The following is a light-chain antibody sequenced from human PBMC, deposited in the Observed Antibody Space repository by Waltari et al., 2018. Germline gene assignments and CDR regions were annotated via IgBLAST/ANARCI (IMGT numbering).Light chain of an antibody. Sequence: EKVMTQSPATLSVSPGEVVTPSCRASQSVSSNVAWYQHRPGQAPRLLIYDASTRASGIPARFSGSWSGTEFTLTISGLQSEDCALYYCQQYNDWYSLGQGTKLEIK. V-gene: IGKV3-15*01. CDR3: QQYNDWYS. J-gene: IGKJ2*03. CDR2: DAS. CDR1: QSVSSN.